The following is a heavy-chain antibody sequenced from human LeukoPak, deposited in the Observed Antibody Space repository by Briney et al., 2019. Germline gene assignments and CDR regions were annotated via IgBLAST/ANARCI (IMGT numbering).Heavy chain of an antibody. CDR3: AGYDFWSGYFNY. D-gene: IGHD3-3*01. CDR2: IYTSGST. CDR1: GGSISSGSYY. J-gene: IGHJ4*02. V-gene: IGHV4-61*02. Sequence: PSETLSLTCTVSGGSISSGSYYWSWIRQPAGKGLEWIGRIYTSGSTNYNPSLKSRVTISVDTSKNQFSLKLSSVIAADTAVYYCAGYDFWSGYFNYWGQGTLVTVSS.